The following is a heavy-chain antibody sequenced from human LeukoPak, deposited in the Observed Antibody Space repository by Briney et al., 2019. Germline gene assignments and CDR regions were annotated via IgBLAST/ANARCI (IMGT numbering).Heavy chain of an antibody. Sequence: PGGSLRFSCAASGFTFSTYAMTWVRQAPGKGLEWISTITSGGSTYYADSVKGRFTISRDNSKNTLSLQMNSLRAEDTAVYYRGRIAINANNGMDVWGQGTTVTVSS. CDR1: GFTFSTYA. V-gene: IGHV3-23*01. CDR2: ITSGGST. D-gene: IGHD1/OR15-1a*01. J-gene: IGHJ6*02. CDR3: GRIAINANNGMDV.